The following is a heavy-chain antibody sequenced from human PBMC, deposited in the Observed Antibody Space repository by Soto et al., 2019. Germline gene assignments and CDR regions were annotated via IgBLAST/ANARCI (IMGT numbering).Heavy chain of an antibody. D-gene: IGHD3-22*01. CDR3: ARAADPYYYDSSGKGGYAFDI. CDR2: ISAYNGNT. Sequence: GASVKVSCKASGYTFTSYGISWVRQAPGQGLEWMGWISAYNGNTNYAQKLQGRVTMTTDTSTSTAYMELRSLRSDDTAVYYCARAADPYYYDSSGKGGYAFDIWGQGTMVTVS. J-gene: IGHJ3*02. CDR1: GYTFTSYG. V-gene: IGHV1-18*04.